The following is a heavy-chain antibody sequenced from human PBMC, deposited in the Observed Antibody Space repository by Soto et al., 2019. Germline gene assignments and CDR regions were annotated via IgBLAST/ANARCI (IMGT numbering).Heavy chain of an antibody. CDR3: ARDRYSSGWYYGNDAFDI. Sequence: WVRHPSKKKLEWVSSISSSSSYIYYADSVKGRFTISRDNAKNSLYLQMNSLRAEDTAVYYCARDRYSSGWYYGNDAFDIWGQGTMVTVSS. CDR2: ISSSSSYI. D-gene: IGHD6-19*01. V-gene: IGHV3-21*01. J-gene: IGHJ3*02.